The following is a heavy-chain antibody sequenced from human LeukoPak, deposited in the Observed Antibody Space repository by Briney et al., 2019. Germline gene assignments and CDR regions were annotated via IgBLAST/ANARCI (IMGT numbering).Heavy chain of an antibody. CDR1: GGSISSGDYY. Sequence: PSEILSLTCTVSGGSISSGDYYWSWIRQPPGKGLEWIGYIYYSGSTYYNPSLKSRVTISVDTSKNQFSLKLSSVTAADTAVYYCARDSDNSGWYDYWGQGTLVTVSS. V-gene: IGHV4-30-4*01. D-gene: IGHD6-19*01. CDR2: IYYSGST. J-gene: IGHJ4*02. CDR3: ARDSDNSGWYDY.